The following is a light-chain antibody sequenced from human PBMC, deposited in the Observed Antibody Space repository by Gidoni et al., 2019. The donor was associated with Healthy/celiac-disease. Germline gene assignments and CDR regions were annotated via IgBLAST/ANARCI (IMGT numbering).Light chain of an antibody. CDR2: GNS. Sequence: QSVLTPPPSVSRAPGPRVTISCTGSSSNIGAGYDVHWYQQLPGTAPKLLIYGNSNRPSGVPDRFSGSKSGTSASLAITGLQAEDEADYYCQSYDSSLSVVFGGGTKLTVL. J-gene: IGLJ2*01. CDR3: QSYDSSLSVV. CDR1: SSNIGAGYD. V-gene: IGLV1-40*01.